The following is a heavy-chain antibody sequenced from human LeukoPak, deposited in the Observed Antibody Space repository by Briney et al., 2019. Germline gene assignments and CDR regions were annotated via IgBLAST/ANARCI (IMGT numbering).Heavy chain of an antibody. V-gene: IGHV3-30-3*01. CDR1: GFTFSSYA. D-gene: IGHD7-27*01. J-gene: IGHJ4*02. CDR3: AIASPWGY. CDR2: ISYDGSNK. Sequence: PGGSLRLSCAASGFTFSSYAMHWVRQAPGKGLEWVAVISYDGSNKYYADSVKGRFTISRDNSKNTLYLQMNSLRAEDTAVYYCAIASPWGYWGQGTLVTVSS.